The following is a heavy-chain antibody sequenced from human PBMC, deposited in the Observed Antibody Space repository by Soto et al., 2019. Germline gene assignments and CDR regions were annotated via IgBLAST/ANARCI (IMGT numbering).Heavy chain of an antibody. CDR3: ARERRDVVVPAASNWFDP. J-gene: IGHJ5*02. CDR2: ISSSSSYI. Sequence: GGSLILSCAASGFTFSSYSMNWVRQAPGKGLEWVSSISSSSSYIYYADSVKGRFTISRDNAKNSLYLQMNSLRAEDTAVYYCARERRDVVVPAASNWFDPWGQGTLVTVSS. CDR1: GFTFSSYS. V-gene: IGHV3-21*01. D-gene: IGHD2-2*01.